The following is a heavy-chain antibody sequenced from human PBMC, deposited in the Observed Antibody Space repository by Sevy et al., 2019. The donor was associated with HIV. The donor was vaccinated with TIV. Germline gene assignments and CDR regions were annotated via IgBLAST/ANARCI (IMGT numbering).Heavy chain of an antibody. CDR1: GDSVSSNSAA. CDR2: TYYRSKWYN. Sequence: SQTLSLTCAISGDSVSSNSAAWNWIRQSPSRGLEWLGRTYYRSKWYNDYAVSVKSRITINPDTSKNQFSLQLNSVTPEDTAVHYCARDTGYSGYDRNFYYYYYGMDVWGQGTTVTVSS. D-gene: IGHD5-12*01. CDR3: ARDTGYSGYDRNFYYYYYGMDV. J-gene: IGHJ6*02. V-gene: IGHV6-1*01.